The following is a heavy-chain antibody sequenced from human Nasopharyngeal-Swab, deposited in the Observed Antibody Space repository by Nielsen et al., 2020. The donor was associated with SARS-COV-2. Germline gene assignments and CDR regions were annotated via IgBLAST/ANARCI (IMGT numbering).Heavy chain of an antibody. Sequence: TLSLTCTVSGGSISSGGYYWSWIRPHPGKGLEWIGYIYYSGSTYYNPSLKSRVTISVDTSKNQFSLKLNSVTAADTAVYYCATKTGGGISYFDYWGQGTLVTVSS. CDR2: IYYSGST. V-gene: IGHV4-31*03. J-gene: IGHJ4*02. D-gene: IGHD3-3*02. CDR1: GGSISSGGYY. CDR3: ATKTGGGISYFDY.